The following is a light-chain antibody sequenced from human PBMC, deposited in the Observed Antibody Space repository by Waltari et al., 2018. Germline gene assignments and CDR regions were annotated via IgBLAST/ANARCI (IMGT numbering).Light chain of an antibody. Sequence: DIKMTQSPSTLSASVGDRVTIACRASQSISSWLAWYQQKPGKAPKILIYKASTLESGVPSRFSGSGSGTEFTLTISSLQPDDFATYDCQHYNTYSRSITFGQGTRLEIQ. CDR1: QSISSW. CDR2: KAS. CDR3: QHYNTYSRSIT. J-gene: IGKJ5*01. V-gene: IGKV1-5*03.